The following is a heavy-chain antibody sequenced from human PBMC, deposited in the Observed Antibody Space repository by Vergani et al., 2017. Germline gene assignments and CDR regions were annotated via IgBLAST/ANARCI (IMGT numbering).Heavy chain of an antibody. J-gene: IGHJ1*01. Sequence: EVQLVESGGGLVQPGGSLRLSCATSGFTFSSYWMNWVRQAPGQGLEWVANIKQDGSEKYYVDSVKGRFTISRDNSQTTVFLQMNSLRADDSAVYYCTKAGQYDSDNFHDSWGQGALVTVAS. V-gene: IGHV3-7*01. D-gene: IGHD3-22*01. CDR2: IKQDGSEK. CDR3: TKAGQYDSDNFHDS. CDR1: GFTFSSYW.